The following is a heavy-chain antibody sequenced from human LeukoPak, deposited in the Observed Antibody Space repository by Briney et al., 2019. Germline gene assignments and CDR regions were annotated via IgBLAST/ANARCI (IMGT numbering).Heavy chain of an antibody. V-gene: IGHV3-30*04. J-gene: IGHJ4*02. CDR1: GFTFSSYA. D-gene: IGHD3-10*01. CDR2: ISYDGSNK. Sequence: GRSLRLSCAASGFTFSSYAMHWVRQAPGKGLEWVAVISYDGSNKYYADSVKGRFTISRDNAKNSLYLQMNSLRAEDTAVYYCARGWRYYGSGSYFDYWGQGTLVTVSP. CDR3: ARGWRYYGSGSYFDY.